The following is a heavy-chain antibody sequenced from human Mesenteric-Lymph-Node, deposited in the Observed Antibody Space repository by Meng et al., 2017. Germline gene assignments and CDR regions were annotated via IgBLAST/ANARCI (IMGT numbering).Heavy chain of an antibody. J-gene: IGHJ4*02. V-gene: IGHV3-48*03. CDR1: GFTFTSCA. CDR2: ISSTRGSTT. Sequence: GESLKISCAASGFTFTSCAMGWVRQAPGKGLEWISYISSTRGSTTYYADSVKGRFTISRDNAKNSVYLEMNSLRAEDTAVYYCARFRDYILYYFDYWGQGTLVTVSS. CDR3: ARFRDYILYYFDY. D-gene: IGHD4-11*01.